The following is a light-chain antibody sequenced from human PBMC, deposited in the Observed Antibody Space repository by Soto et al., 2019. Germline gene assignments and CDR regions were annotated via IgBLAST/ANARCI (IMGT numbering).Light chain of an antibody. CDR1: QSISSW. V-gene: IGKV1-5*01. Sequence: DIQMTQSPSTLSASVGDRVTITCRASQSISSWLAWYQQKPGKAPKLLISDASSLESGVPSRFSGSGSGRDFTLTISSLQPEDFATYYCLLDYSYFWAFGQGTKV. CDR2: DAS. J-gene: IGKJ1*01. CDR3: LLDYSYFWA.